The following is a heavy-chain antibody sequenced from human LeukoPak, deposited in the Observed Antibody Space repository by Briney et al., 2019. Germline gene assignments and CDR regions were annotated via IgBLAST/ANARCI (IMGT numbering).Heavy chain of an antibody. Sequence: GASVKVSCKASGYTFTSYAITWVRQAPGQGLEWMGRIIPIFGTANYAQKFQGRVTITTDESTSTAYMELSSLRSEDTAVYYCARKPYYDFWSGYYTGAFDIWGQGTMVTVSS. V-gene: IGHV1-69*05. CDR3: ARKPYYDFWSGYYTGAFDI. D-gene: IGHD3-3*01. CDR1: GYTFTSYA. CDR2: IIPIFGTA. J-gene: IGHJ3*02.